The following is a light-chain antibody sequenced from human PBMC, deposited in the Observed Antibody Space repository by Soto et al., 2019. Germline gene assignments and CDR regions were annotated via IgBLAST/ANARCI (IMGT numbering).Light chain of an antibody. CDR2: GAS. J-gene: IGKJ5*01. CDR3: QQYHNRPPIT. V-gene: IGKV3D-15*01. Sequence: ERVNIRCRGNMSLTPGETATLSCRARQSISNNLAWYQQKLGQAPRLLIYGASTRATGIPARFSGSGSGTEFTLTISSLQSEDFAVYYCQQYHNRPPITFGQGTRLEI. CDR1: QSISNN.